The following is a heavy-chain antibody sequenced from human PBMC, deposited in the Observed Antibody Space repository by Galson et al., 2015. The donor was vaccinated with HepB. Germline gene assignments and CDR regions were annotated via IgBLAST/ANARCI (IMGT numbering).Heavy chain of an antibody. CDR3: ARDQRYSYGSSCFDY. CDR1: GFTFSSYA. J-gene: IGHJ4*02. D-gene: IGHD5-18*01. V-gene: IGHV3-30*04. Sequence: LRLSCAASGFTFSSYAMHWVRQAPGKGLEWVAVISYDGSNKYYADSVKGRFTIPRDNSKNTLYLQMNSLRAEDTAVYYCARDQRYSYGSSCFDYWGQGTLVTVSS. CDR2: ISYDGSNK.